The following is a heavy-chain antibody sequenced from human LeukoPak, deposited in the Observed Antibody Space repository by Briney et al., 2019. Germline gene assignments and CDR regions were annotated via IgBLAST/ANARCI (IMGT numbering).Heavy chain of an antibody. J-gene: IGHJ4*02. Sequence: GGSLRLFCAASGFTFVDYGMNWVRQAPGKGLEWVAVISYDGSNKYYADSVKGRFTISRDNSKNTLYLQMNSLRAEDTAVYYCAKDLYDSSGLPDYWGQGTLVTVSS. CDR2: ISYDGSNK. D-gene: IGHD3-22*01. CDR1: GFTFVDYG. CDR3: AKDLYDSSGLPDY. V-gene: IGHV3-30*18.